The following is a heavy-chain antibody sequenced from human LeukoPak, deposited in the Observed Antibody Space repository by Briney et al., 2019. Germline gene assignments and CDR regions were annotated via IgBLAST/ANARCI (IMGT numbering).Heavy chain of an antibody. D-gene: IGHD1-26*01. CDR2: MNPNSGNT. CDR1: GYTFTSYD. V-gene: IGHV1-8*01. CDR3: ARAKDSGYYYYYYMDV. J-gene: IGHJ6*03. Sequence: ASVKVSCKASGYTFTSYDINWVRQATGQGLEWMGWMNPNSGNTGYAQKFQGRVTMTRNTPIRTAYMELSSLRSEDTAVYYCARAKDSGYYYYYYMDVWGKGTTVTVSS.